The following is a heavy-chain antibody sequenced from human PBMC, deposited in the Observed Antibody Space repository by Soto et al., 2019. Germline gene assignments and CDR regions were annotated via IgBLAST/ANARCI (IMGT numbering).Heavy chain of an antibody. Sequence: EVQLVESGGGLVQPGGSLRLSCAASGFTVSSNYMSWVRQAPGKGLEWVSVIYSGGSTYYADSVKGRFTISRDNSKNTLYLQMNCLRAEDTAVYYCARVRLVAGFDYWGQGTLVTVSS. V-gene: IGHV3-66*01. CDR2: IYSGGST. D-gene: IGHD3-16*01. J-gene: IGHJ4*02. CDR1: GFTVSSNY. CDR3: ARVRLVAGFDY.